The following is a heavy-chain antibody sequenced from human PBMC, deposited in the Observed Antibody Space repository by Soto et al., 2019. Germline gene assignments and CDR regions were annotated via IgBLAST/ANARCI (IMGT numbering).Heavy chain of an antibody. CDR1: GLTFSTYS. Sequence: GGSLRLPCAASGLTFSTYSMSWARQAPGKGLEWVAMIKADGNEKYYVDSVKGRFTISRDNTKNSLYLQMNSLRAEDTAVYYCAKDVIGLFPWYCCCGSCYPDFLDYRGQGTLVTVSS. D-gene: IGHD2-15*01. CDR2: IKADGNEK. J-gene: IGHJ4*02. V-gene: IGHV3-7*05. CDR3: AKDVIGLFPWYCCCGSCYPDFLDY.